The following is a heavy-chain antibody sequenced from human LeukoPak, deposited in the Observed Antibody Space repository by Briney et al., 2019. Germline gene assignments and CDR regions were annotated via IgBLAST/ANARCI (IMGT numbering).Heavy chain of an antibody. D-gene: IGHD1-26*01. CDR2: ISAYNGNT. V-gene: IGHV1-18*01. CDR1: GYTFASYG. J-gene: IGHJ4*02. CDR3: ARREWELLEDY. Sequence: ASVRVSCKASGYTFASYGISWVRQAPGQGLERMGWISAYNGNTNYAQKLQGRVTMTTDTSTSTAYMELRSLRADDTAMYYCARREWELLEDYWGQGTLVTVSS.